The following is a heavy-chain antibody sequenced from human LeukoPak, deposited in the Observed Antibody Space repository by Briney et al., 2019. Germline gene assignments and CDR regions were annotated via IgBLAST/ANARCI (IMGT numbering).Heavy chain of an antibody. CDR1: ALAFATIA. D-gene: IGHD2-15*01. Sequence: PGGSLRLSCAVSALAFATIATVSDRQSPGKGLEWLSTIIGGGNTTFYADSVKGRFTISRDNSTNNLYLHMDSPKPNETAIYDCTKELHGGVAVADYSYFYMDFWGRGTAVTVSS. CDR2: IIGGGNTT. CDR3: TKELHGGVAVADYSYFYMDF. J-gene: IGHJ6*03. V-gene: IGHV3-23*01.